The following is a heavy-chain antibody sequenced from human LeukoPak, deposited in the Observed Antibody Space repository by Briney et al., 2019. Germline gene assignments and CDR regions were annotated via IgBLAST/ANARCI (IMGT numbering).Heavy chain of an antibody. CDR1: GFTFSSNW. Sequence: PGGSLRLSCAASGFTFSSNWMHWVRQGPGKGLVWVSRINPDRSRTDYAESVKGRFTISRDNAKNTLSLEMNSLGDEDTAVYYCSRDFNGRNDFWGQGTLVTVSS. CDR3: SRDFNGRNDF. D-gene: IGHD1-14*01. CDR2: INPDRSRT. J-gene: IGHJ4*02. V-gene: IGHV3-74*01.